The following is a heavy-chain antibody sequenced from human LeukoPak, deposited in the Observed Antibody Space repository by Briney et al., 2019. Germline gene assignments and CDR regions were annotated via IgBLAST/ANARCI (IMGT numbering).Heavy chain of an antibody. CDR1: GFTFSSYS. CDR3: AKLLNDYGDYYFDY. V-gene: IGHV3-21*01. D-gene: IGHD4-17*01. CDR2: ISSSSSYI. J-gene: IGHJ4*02. Sequence: GSLLLSCAASGFTFSSYSMNWVRPAPGKGLEWVSSISSSSSYIYYADSVKGRFTISRDNAKNSLYLQMNSLRAEDTAVYYCAKLLNDYGDYYFDYWGQGTLVTVSS.